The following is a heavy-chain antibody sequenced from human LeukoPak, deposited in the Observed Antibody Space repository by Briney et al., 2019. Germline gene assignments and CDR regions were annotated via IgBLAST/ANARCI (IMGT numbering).Heavy chain of an antibody. J-gene: IGHJ6*02. CDR1: GYTFTNYE. V-gene: IGHV1-8*01. D-gene: IGHD3-22*01. Sequence: ASVKVSCKASGYTFTNYEINWVRQGTGQGLEWLGWMNPSSGNKGYAKKFQGRDTMTRDTSISTAYTELSSLRSEDTAVYYCTRVAYYYDSAGKSLKFFYGMDVWGQGTTVTVS. CDR3: TRVAYYYDSAGKSLKFFYGMDV. CDR2: MNPSSGNK.